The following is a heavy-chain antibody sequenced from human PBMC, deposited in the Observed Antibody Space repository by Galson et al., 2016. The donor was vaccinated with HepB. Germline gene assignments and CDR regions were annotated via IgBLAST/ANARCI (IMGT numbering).Heavy chain of an antibody. J-gene: IGHJ6*02. CDR3: ARVAQPASRMHV. Sequence: SLRLSCAASGFTFTDYYMSWIRQAPGKGLEWLSDISSSSTYTNYADSVRGRFTISRDNAKNSLYLQMNSLRAEDTAVYYCARVAQPASRMHVWGQGTTVTVSS. CDR2: ISSSSTYT. CDR1: GFTFTDYY. D-gene: IGHD2-2*01. V-gene: IGHV3-11*05.